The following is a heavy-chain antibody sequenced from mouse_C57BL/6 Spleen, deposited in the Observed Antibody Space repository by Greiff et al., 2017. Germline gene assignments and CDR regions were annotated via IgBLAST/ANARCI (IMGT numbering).Heavy chain of an antibody. CDR3: ARWYDGYYDYFDY. CDR2: INPSNGGT. Sequence: QVQLKESGTELVKPGASVKLSCKASGYTFTSYWMHWVKQRPGQGLEWIGNINPSNGGTNYNEKFKSKATLTVDKSSSTAYMQLSSLTSEDSAVYYCARWYDGYYDYFDYWGQGTTLTVSS. V-gene: IGHV1-53*01. CDR1: GYTFTSYW. J-gene: IGHJ2*01. D-gene: IGHD2-3*01.